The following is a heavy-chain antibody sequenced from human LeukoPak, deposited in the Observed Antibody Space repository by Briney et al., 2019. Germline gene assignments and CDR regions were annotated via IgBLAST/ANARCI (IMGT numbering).Heavy chain of an antibody. CDR1: GFTFSSYS. CDR3: ATLSRDVVVVPTTRKLDY. CDR2: ISSSSSTI. D-gene: IGHD2-2*01. J-gene: IGHJ4*02. V-gene: IGHV3-48*04. Sequence: GGSLRLSCAASGFTFSSYSMNWVRQAPGKGLEWVSYISSSSSTIYYADSVKGRFTISRDNAKNSLYLQMNSLRAEDTAVYYCATLSRDVVVVPTTRKLDYWGQGTLVAVSS.